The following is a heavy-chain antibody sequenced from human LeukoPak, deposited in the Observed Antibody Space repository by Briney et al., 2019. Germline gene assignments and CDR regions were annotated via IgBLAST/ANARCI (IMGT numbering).Heavy chain of an antibody. V-gene: IGHV3-74*01. CDR2: INSDGSST. Sequence: PGGSLRLSCAASGFTFSSYWMHWVRQAPGKGLVWVSRINSDGSSTSYADSVKGRFTISRDNAKNTLYLQMNSLRAEDTAVYYCAIGVVVAAASRSSYYMDVWGKGTTVTVSS. D-gene: IGHD2-15*01. CDR3: AIGVVVAAASRSSYYMDV. CDR1: GFTFSSYW. J-gene: IGHJ6*03.